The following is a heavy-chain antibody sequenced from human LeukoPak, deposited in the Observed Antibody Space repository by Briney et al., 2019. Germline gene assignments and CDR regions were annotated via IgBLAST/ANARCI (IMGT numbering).Heavy chain of an antibody. CDR3: AKLGGNYDFWSGYSRTDY. D-gene: IGHD3-3*01. CDR1: GFTFSSYA. V-gene: IGHV3-23*01. J-gene: IGHJ4*02. Sequence: GGSLRLSCAASGFTFSSYAMSWVRQAPGKGLEWVSAISGSGGSTYYADSVKGRFTISRDNSKNTLYLQMNSLRAEDMAVYYCAKLGGNYDFWSGYSRTDYWGQGTLVTVSS. CDR2: ISGSGGST.